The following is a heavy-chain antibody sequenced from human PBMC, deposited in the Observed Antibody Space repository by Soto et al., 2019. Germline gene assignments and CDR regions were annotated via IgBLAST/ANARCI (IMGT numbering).Heavy chain of an antibody. V-gene: IGHV4-61*01. CDR2: IYHSGDT. J-gene: IGHJ4*02. CDR3: ARGPTRYYYDSSGYQEGIFDY. Sequence: SETLSLTCTVSGGPVSSGSYYWSWIRQPPGEGLEWIGHIYHSGDTNYNPSLKRRVTISVDTSKNQFSLKLSSVTAADTAVYYCARGPTRYYYDSSGYQEGIFDYWGQGTLVTVSS. CDR1: GGPVSSGSYY. D-gene: IGHD3-22*01.